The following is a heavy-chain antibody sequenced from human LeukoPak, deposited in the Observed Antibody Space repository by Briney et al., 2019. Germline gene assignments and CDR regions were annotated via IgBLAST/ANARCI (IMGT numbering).Heavy chain of an antibody. D-gene: IGHD5-12*01. J-gene: IGHJ4*02. Sequence: PGGSLRLSCAASGFTFSSYSMNWVRQAPGKGLEWVSSISSSSSYIYYADSVKGRFTISRDNAKNSLYLHMNSLRAEDTAVYYCARCCGYDPVDYWGQGTLVTVSS. CDR1: GFTFSSYS. V-gene: IGHV3-21*01. CDR3: ARCCGYDPVDY. CDR2: ISSSSSYI.